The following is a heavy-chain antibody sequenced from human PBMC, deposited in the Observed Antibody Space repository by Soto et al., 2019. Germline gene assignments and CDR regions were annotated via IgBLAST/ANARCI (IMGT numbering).Heavy chain of an antibody. Sequence: ASRKIWNKAPGYTFISHYLHWERQAPGQGLEWMGWINPDSGATNYAQKFQGWVTMTRDTSISTAYMDLSRLRPDDTAVYYCASDVGDFDFWSGSPRRKTNFGVSVCGQGTTVTVSS. CDR2: INPDSGAT. J-gene: IGHJ6*02. V-gene: IGHV1-2*04. CDR3: ASDVGDFDFWSGSPRRKTNFGVSV. D-gene: IGHD3-3*01. CDR1: GYTFISHY.